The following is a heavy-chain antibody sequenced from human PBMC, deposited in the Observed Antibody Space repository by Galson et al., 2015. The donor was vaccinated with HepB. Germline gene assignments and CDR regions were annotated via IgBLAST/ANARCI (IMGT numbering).Heavy chain of an antibody. CDR2: ISGSGGST. Sequence: SLRLSCAASGFTFSSYAMSWVRQAPGKGLEWVSAISGSGGSTYYADSVKGRFTISRDNSKNTLYLQMNSLRAEDTAVYYCAKGISLRFLEWSETLNDAFDIWGQGTMVTVSS. D-gene: IGHD3-3*01. J-gene: IGHJ3*02. V-gene: IGHV3-23*01. CDR1: GFTFSSYA. CDR3: AKGISLRFLEWSETLNDAFDI.